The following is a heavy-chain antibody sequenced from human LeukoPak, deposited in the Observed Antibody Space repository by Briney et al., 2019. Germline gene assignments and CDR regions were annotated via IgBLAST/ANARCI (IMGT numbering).Heavy chain of an antibody. CDR2: ISYDGSNK. J-gene: IGHJ3*02. CDR3: VRIVVVITTSAFDI. CDR1: GFTFSSYA. V-gene: IGHV3-30-3*01. Sequence: PGRSLRLSCAASGFTFSSYAMHWVRQAPGKGLEWVAVISYDGSNKYYADSVKGRFTISRDNSKNTLYLQMNSLRAEDTAVYYCVRIVVVITTSAFDIWGQGTMVTVSS. D-gene: IGHD3-22*01.